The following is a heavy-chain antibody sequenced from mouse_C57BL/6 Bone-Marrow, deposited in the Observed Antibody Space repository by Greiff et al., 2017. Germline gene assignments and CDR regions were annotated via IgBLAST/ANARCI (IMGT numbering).Heavy chain of an antibody. CDR1: GFNIKDDY. D-gene: IGHD2-3*01. CDR3: SSFDGIYFDF. CDR2: IDPEIGDT. V-gene: IGHV14-4*01. J-gene: IGHJ2*01. Sequence: VQLQQSGAELVRPGASVKLSCTASGFNIKDDYIHWVKQRPEPGLEWIGWIDPEIGDTEYASKFQGKDTITSDTSSNTAYLQLSSLTSEDTAVYYCSSFDGIYFDFWGQGTPLTVAS.